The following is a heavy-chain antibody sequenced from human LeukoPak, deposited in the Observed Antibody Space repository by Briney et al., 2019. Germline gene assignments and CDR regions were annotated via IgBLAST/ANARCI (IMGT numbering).Heavy chain of an antibody. J-gene: IGHJ6*03. D-gene: IGHD3-3*01. Sequence: AGGSLRLSCAASGFTFSSYAIHWVRQAPGKGMEWVANIKQDGSEKYYVDSVKGRFTISRDNAKNSLYLQMNSLGAEDTAVYYCARKATIFGVVNYYYYMDVWGKGTTVTVSS. CDR1: GFTFSSYA. CDR2: IKQDGSEK. CDR3: ARKATIFGVVNYYYYMDV. V-gene: IGHV3-7*01.